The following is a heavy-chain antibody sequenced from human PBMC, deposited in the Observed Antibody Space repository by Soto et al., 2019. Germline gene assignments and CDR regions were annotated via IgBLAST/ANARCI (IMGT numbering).Heavy chain of an antibody. D-gene: IGHD6-6*01. CDR3: AREEYSTKGYYYYGMDV. Sequence: GASVKVSCKASGYTFTSYGISWVRQAPGQGLEWMGWISAYNGNTNYAQKLQGRVTMTTDTSTSTAYMELRSLRSDDTAVYYCAREEYSTKGYYYYGMDVWGQGTTVTVSS. CDR2: ISAYNGNT. CDR1: GYTFTSYG. J-gene: IGHJ6*02. V-gene: IGHV1-18*01.